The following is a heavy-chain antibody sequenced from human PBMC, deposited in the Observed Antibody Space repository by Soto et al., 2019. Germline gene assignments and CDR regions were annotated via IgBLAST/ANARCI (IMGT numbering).Heavy chain of an antibody. CDR1: GIFFSSYG. V-gene: IGHV3-30*03. D-gene: IGHD4-17*01. J-gene: IGHJ4*02. Sequence: QVQLVESGGGVVQAGRSLRLSCAVSGIFFSSYGMHWVRQAPGKGLEWVALISHDGSSMFYGDSVRGRFTISRDNSRDMVFLQMSGLRPEDTALYYCMTPVSADHSDYWGQGTLVTVSS. CDR2: ISHDGSSM. CDR3: MTPVSADHSDY.